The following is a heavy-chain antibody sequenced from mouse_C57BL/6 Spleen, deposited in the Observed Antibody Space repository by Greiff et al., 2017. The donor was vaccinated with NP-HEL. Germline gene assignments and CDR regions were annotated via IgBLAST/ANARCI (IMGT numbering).Heavy chain of an antibody. Sequence: VHLVESGAELARPGASVKLSCKASGYTFTSYGISWVKQRTGQGLEWIGEIYPRSGNTYYNEKFKGKATLTADKSSSTAYMELRSLTSEDSAVYFCARTGIYYDYDGVFDYWGQGTTLTVSS. CDR1: GYTFTSYG. V-gene: IGHV1-81*01. CDR3: ARTGIYYDYDGVFDY. D-gene: IGHD2-4*01. J-gene: IGHJ2*01. CDR2: IYPRSGNT.